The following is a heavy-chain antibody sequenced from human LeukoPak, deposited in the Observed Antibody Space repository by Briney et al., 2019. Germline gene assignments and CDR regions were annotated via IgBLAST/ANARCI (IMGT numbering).Heavy chain of an antibody. J-gene: IGHJ4*02. CDR3: ARNDYGDYVDY. CDR2: VYHSGST. CDR1: GYSISSGYC. D-gene: IGHD4-17*01. V-gene: IGHV4-38-2*01. Sequence: TPSETLSLTCAVSGYSISSGYCWGWIRQPPGKGLEWIGSVYHSGSTYYNPTLKSRVTISVDTSKNQFSLKVSSVTAADTAVYYCARNDYGDYVDYWGQGTLVTVSS.